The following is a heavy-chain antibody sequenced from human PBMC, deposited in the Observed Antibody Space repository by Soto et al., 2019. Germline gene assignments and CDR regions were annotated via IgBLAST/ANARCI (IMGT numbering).Heavy chain of an antibody. D-gene: IGHD6-13*01. CDR3: ARDLYSTSWYVRAFDM. CDR1: ETTFSTYS. CDR2: INPTTTTT. V-gene: IGHV1-46*03. J-gene: IGHJ3*02. Sequence: ASVKVSCKASETTFSTYSLHWVRQAPGQRLEWMGVINPTTTTTTDAQKLQGRVTMTRDTSTSTVFLELSSLRSGYSAVYFCARDLYSTSWYVRAFDMWGQGTMVTVSS.